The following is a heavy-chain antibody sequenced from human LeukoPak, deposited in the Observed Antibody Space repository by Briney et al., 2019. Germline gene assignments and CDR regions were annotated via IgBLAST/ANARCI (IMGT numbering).Heavy chain of an antibody. J-gene: IGHJ4*02. CDR2: ISSSSSYI. V-gene: IGHV3-21*01. Sequence: GGSLRLSCAASGFTFSSYSMNWVRQAPGKGLEWVSSISSSSSYIYYADSVKGRFTISRDNAKNSLYLQMNSLRAEDTAVYYCARVAMIVAKPYDNWGQGTLVTVSS. CDR1: GFTFSSYS. D-gene: IGHD3-22*01. CDR3: ARVAMIVAKPYDN.